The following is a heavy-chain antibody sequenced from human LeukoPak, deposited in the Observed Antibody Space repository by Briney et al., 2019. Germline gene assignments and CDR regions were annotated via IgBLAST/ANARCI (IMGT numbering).Heavy chain of an antibody. V-gene: IGHV4-31*03. Sequence: PSQTLSLTCTVSGGSISSGGYYWSWIRQYPGKGLEWIGYIYYSGSTYYNPSLKSRVTISLDRSKNQFSLKLSSVTAADTAVYYCVTAAAHYYWYFDLWGRGTLVTVSS. D-gene: IGHD2-2*01. CDR3: VTAAAHYYWYFDL. CDR2: IYYSGST. J-gene: IGHJ2*01. CDR1: GGSISSGGYY.